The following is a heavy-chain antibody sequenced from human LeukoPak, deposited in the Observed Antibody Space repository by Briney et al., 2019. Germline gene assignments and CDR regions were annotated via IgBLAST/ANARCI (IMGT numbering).Heavy chain of an antibody. V-gene: IGHV4-39*01. CDR1: GGSISSSSYY. D-gene: IGHD2-2*01. CDR2: IYYSGST. J-gene: IGHJ4*02. Sequence: PSETLPLTCTVSGGSISSSSYYWGWIRQPPGKGLEWIGSIYYSGSTYCNPSLKSRVTISVDTSKNQFSLKLSSVTAADTAVYYCARTNQPFDYWGQGTLVTVSS. CDR3: ARTNQPFDY.